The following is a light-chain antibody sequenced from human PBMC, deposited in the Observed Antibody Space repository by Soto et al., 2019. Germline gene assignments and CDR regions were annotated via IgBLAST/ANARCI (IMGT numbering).Light chain of an antibody. CDR1: QSISIV. CDR3: QQRSRYSIT. Sequence: QSRGTLSSSPGDRATITCLASQSISIVLAWYQQIPGIAPKLLIYDVSSLATGVPSRFSGCGSGTEFTLTISSLQSDYFAVYYCQQRSRYSITFGGGTKVDIK. V-gene: IGKV1-5*01. CDR2: DVS. J-gene: IGKJ4*02.